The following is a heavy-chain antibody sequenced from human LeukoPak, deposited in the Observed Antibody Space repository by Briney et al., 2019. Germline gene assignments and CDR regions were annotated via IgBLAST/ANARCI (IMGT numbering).Heavy chain of an antibody. V-gene: IGHV4-61*01. CDR3: ARDMGAPDYGSYSVDY. CDR2: IHYSGSA. D-gene: IGHD4-23*01. J-gene: IGHJ4*02. Sequence: SETLSLTCTVSGGSVSSGSYYWSWIRQPPGRGLAWIAYIHYSGSAAYNPSLKSRVTISRDMSTNQFSLKMTSVTAADTAVYFCARDMGAPDYGSYSVDYWGQGTLVTVSS. CDR1: GGSVSSGSYY.